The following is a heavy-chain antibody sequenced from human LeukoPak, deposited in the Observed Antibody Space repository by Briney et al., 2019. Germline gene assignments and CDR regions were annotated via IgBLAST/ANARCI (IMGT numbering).Heavy chain of an antibody. CDR3: ARDYGSGSYHEYFQH. Sequence: PGGSLRLSCAASGFTFSSYAMHWVRQAPGKGLEWVAVISYDGSNKYYADSVKGRFTISRDNSKNTLDLQMNSLRAEDTAVYYCARDYGSGSYHEYFQHWGQGTLVTVSS. CDR2: ISYDGSNK. D-gene: IGHD3-10*01. V-gene: IGHV3-30-3*01. J-gene: IGHJ1*01. CDR1: GFTFSSYA.